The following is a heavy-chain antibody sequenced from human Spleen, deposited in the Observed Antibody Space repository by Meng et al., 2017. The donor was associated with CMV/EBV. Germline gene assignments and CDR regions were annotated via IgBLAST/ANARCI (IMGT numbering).Heavy chain of an antibody. J-gene: IGHJ4*02. V-gene: IGHV3-15*01. CDR1: GVTFSSYY. Sequence: CAASGVTFSSYYMNWVRQAPGKGLEWVGRIKSKTDGGTTDYAAPVKGRFTISRDDSKNTLYLQMNSLKTEDTAVYYCTHVQLERHFDYWGQGTLVTVSS. D-gene: IGHD1-1*01. CDR2: IKSKTDGGTT. CDR3: THVQLERHFDY.